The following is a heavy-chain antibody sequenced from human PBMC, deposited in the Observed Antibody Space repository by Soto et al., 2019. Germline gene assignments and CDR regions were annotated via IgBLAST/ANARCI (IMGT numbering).Heavy chain of an antibody. V-gene: IGHV3-66*01. CDR2: IYSDGST. CDR1: GFTVSSRF. CDR3: ARDPDVIDYYYYYGMDV. D-gene: IGHD3-16*02. Sequence: GGSLRLSCAATGFTVSSRFMSWVRQAPEKGLEWISVIYSDGSTYYADSVRGRFTISRDNAKNSLYLQMNSLRAEDTAVYYCARDPDVIDYYYYYGMDVWDQGTTVTVSS. J-gene: IGHJ6*02.